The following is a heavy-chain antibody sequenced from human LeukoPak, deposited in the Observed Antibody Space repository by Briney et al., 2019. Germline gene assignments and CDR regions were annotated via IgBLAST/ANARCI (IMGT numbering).Heavy chain of an antibody. J-gene: IGHJ4*02. CDR1: GFTFSSYG. D-gene: IGHD3-10*01. CDR2: ISYDGSNK. CDR3: VARAVIITLGDY. Sequence: GGSLRLSCAASGFTFSSYGMHWVRQAPGKGLEWVAVISYDGSNKYYADSVKGRFTISRDNSKNTLYLQMNSLRAEDTAVYYCVARAVIITLGDYWGQGTLVTVSS. V-gene: IGHV3-30*03.